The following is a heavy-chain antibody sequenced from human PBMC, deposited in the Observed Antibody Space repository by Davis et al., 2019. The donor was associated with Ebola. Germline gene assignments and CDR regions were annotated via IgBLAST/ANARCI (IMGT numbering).Heavy chain of an antibody. D-gene: IGHD5-12*01. V-gene: IGHV3-7*03. J-gene: IGHJ6*02. CDR1: GFTFSSYW. Sequence: GGSLRLSCAASGFTFSSYWMFWVRQTPEKGLEWVANIKQDGSEKSYVDSVKGRFTISRDNAKNSLFLQMNSLRAEDTALYYCASGDGRGSSYDMDVWGQGTTVTVSS. CDR2: IKQDGSEK. CDR3: ASGDGRGSSYDMDV.